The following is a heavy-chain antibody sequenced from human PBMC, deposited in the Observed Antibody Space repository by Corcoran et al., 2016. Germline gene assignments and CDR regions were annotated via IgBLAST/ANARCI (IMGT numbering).Heavy chain of an antibody. CDR3: AKTTNYYYGSGSSYGMDV. D-gene: IGHD3-10*01. V-gene: IGHV3-30*18. CDR1: GFTFSSYG. J-gene: IGHJ6*02. CDR2: ISYDGSNK. Sequence: QVQLVESGGGVVQPGRSLRLSCAASGFTFSSYGMHWVRQAPGKGLEWVAVISYDGSNKYYADSVKGRFTISRDNSKNTLYLQMNSLRAEDTAVYYCAKTTNYYYGSGSSYGMDVWAKGPRSPSP.